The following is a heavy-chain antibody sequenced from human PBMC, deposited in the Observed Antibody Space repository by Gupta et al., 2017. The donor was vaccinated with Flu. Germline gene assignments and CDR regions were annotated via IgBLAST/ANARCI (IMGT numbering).Heavy chain of an antibody. CDR1: GFTFDDYA. D-gene: IGHD3/OR15-3a*01. Sequence: EVQLVESGGGLVQPGRSLRLSCAASGFTFDDYAMHWVRQAPGKGLEWVSGISWNSGSIGYADSVKGRFTISRDNAKNSLYLQMNSLRAEDTALYYCAKDLRTDYYYYGMDVWGQGTTVTVSS. CDR3: AKDLRTDYYYYGMDV. J-gene: IGHJ6*02. CDR2: ISWNSGSI. V-gene: IGHV3-9*01.